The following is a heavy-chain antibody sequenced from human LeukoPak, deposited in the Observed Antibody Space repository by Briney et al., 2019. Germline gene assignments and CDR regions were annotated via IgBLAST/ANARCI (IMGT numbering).Heavy chain of an antibody. D-gene: IGHD3-10*01. V-gene: IGHV3-23*01. CDR2: ISGSDGSI. J-gene: IGHJ4*02. CDR1: GFPLSIYP. Sequence: GGSLRLFCAASGFPLSIYPMRWLRHARGKAREGVSAISGSDGSIHYADSVKGRFTISRDNSKNTLYLQMNSLRAEDTAVYYCAKASITMVRVPFYYWGQGTLVTVSS. CDR3: AKASITMVRVPFYY.